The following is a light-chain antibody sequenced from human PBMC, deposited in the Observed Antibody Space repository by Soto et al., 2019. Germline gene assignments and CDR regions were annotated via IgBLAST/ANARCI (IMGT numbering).Light chain of an antibody. CDR2: GAS. CDR3: QQYNNWPRT. V-gene: IGKV3-15*01. J-gene: IGKJ1*01. CDR1: QSVSSN. Sequence: EIVMTQSPATLSVSPGERVTLSCRASQSVSSNLAWYQQIPGQAPRLLIHGASTRATGIPARFSGSGSGTEFTLTISSLQSEDFAVYYCQQYNNWPRTFGQGTKVEIK.